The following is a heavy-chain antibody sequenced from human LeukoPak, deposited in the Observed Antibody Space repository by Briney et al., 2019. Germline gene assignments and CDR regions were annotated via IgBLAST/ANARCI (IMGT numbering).Heavy chain of an antibody. Sequence: SETLSLTCTVSVGSLSSYYWSCIRHPPGKGEEWSVYIYTSGRTNYNPSPKRRVTISVDTSKNQFSLTLSSVTAADTAVYYCARHAYYDFWRGHFDAFDIWGQGTMVTVSS. CDR3: ARHAYYDFWRGHFDAFDI. V-gene: IGHV4-4*09. J-gene: IGHJ3*02. CDR2: IYTSGRT. D-gene: IGHD3-3*01. CDR1: VGSLSSYY.